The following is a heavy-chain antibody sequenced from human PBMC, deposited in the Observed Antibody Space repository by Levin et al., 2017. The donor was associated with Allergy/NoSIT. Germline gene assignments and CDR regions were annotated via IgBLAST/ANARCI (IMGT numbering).Heavy chain of an antibody. J-gene: IGHJ5*02. CDR2: IYHSAST. D-gene: IGHD6-19*01. V-gene: IGHV4-30-2*01. Sequence: SETLSLTCAVSGDSISSGGYSWTWIRQPPGTGLEWIGYIYHSASTYYNPSLKSRVTISVDRSKNQFSLRLSSVTAADTAVYYCVRGLAGNWFDPWGQGTLVTVSS. CDR3: VRGLAGNWFDP. CDR1: GDSISSGGYS.